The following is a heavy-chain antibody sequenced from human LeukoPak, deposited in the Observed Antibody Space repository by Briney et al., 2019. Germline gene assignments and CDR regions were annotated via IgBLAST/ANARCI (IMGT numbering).Heavy chain of an antibody. CDR1: DGSTTGYY. J-gene: IGHJ3*02. V-gene: IGHV4-4*07. D-gene: IGHD2-2*01. CDR3: ARDLTAMDAFDI. Sequence: SETLSLTCSVSDGSTTGYYWSWIRQPPGKGLEWIGRIYTSGSTNYNPSLKSRVTMSVDTSKNQFSLKLSSVTAADTAVYYCARDLTAMDAFDIWGQGTMVTVSS. CDR2: IYTSGST.